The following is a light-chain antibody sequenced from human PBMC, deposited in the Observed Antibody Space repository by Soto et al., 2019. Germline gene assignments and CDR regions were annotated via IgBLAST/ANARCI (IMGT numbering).Light chain of an antibody. CDR3: QQYNNWTWT. V-gene: IGKV3-20*01. CDR1: QSVSLTY. Sequence: IVLTQSPGTLSLSPGERATLSCRASQSVSLTYLAWYQQNPGQAPRLLIYGASSRATGIPDRFSGSGSGTEFTLSISRLEPEDFAVYYCQQYNNWTWTFGQGTKVDIK. CDR2: GAS. J-gene: IGKJ1*01.